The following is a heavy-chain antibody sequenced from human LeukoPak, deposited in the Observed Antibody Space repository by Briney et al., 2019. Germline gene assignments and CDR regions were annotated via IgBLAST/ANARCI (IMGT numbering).Heavy chain of an antibody. J-gene: IGHJ6*03. Sequence: SVKVSCKASGATFSSYAISWVRQAPGQGLEWMGGIIPIFGTANYAQKFQGRVTITTDESTSTAYMELSSLRSEDTAVYYCARSGGKGYYYYMDVWGKGTTVTVSS. CDR3: ARSGGKGYYYYMDV. V-gene: IGHV1-69*05. D-gene: IGHD4-23*01. CDR2: IIPIFGTA. CDR1: GATFSSYA.